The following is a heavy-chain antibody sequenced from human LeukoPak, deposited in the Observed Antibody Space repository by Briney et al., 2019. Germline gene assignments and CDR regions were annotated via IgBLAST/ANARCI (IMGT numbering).Heavy chain of an antibody. CDR2: IKQDGSEK. D-gene: IGHD3-10*01. J-gene: IGHJ4*02. CDR3: AKAEVPSACDY. V-gene: IGHV3-7*01. Sequence: GGSLRLSCAASGFTFTSYWMNCFRQAPEKGLEWVANIKQDGSEKYYADSVRGRFTISRDNAKNSLYLHMYSLRVDNAAVYYCAKAEVPSACDYWGQGTLLTVSS. CDR1: GFTFTSYW.